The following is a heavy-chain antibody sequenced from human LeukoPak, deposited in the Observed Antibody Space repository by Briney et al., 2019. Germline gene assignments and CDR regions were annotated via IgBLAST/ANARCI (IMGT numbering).Heavy chain of an antibody. CDR1: GFTFSSYA. Sequence: GGSLRLSCAASGFTFSSYAMHWVRQAPGKGLEWVAVISYDGSNKYYADSVKGRFTISRDNSKNTLYLQMNSLRADDTAVYYCAKGTPPLDYFDSWGQGTLVTVSS. CDR3: AKGTPPLDYFDS. CDR2: ISYDGSNK. J-gene: IGHJ4*02. V-gene: IGHV3-30-3*01.